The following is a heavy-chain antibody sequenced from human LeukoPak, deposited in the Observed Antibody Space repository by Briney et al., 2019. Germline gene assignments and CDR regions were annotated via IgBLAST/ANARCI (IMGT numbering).Heavy chain of an antibody. Sequence: ASVKVSCKASGYTFTGYYMHWVRQAPGQGLEWMGWINPNSGGTNYAQKFQGRVTITRDTAISTAYMELSRMRSDDTAVYYCARVRHREGAYYYYMAVWGKGPTVTVSS. CDR3: ARVRHREGAYYYYMAV. CDR1: GYTFTGYY. V-gene: IGHV1-2*02. J-gene: IGHJ6*03. D-gene: IGHD1-26*01. CDR2: INPNSGGT.